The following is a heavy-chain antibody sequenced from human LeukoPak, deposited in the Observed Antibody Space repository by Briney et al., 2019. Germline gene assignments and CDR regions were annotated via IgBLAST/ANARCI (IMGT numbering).Heavy chain of an antibody. CDR2: INPHSGGT. Sequence: ASVKVSCKASGYTFTGYYIHWVRQAPGQGLEWMGWINPHSGGTDHAQKFQGRVTMTRDTSTSTAYMELSRLKSDDTAVYYCARTGRDYYNDSYGYPDYWGQGTLVTASS. D-gene: IGHD3-22*01. V-gene: IGHV1-2*02. CDR1: GYTFTGYY. J-gene: IGHJ4*02. CDR3: ARTGRDYYNDSYGYPDY.